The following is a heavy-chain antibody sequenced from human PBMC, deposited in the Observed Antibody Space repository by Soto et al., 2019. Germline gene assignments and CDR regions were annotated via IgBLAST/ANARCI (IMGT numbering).Heavy chain of an antibody. D-gene: IGHD6-19*01. CDR2: INPNSGGT. CDR1: GYTFTGYY. V-gene: IGHV1-2*02. CDR3: ASSVNSSGWSDAFDI. Sequence: QVQLVQSGAEGKKPGASVKVSCKASGYTFTGYYMHWVRQAPGQGREWMGWINPNSGGTNYAQKVEGGVTIASETSISTAYMELSRLRADDTAVYYCASSVNSSGWSDAFDIWGQGTMVTVSS. J-gene: IGHJ3*02.